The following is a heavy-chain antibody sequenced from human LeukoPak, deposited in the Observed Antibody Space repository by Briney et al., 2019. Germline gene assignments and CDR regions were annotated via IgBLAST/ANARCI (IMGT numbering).Heavy chain of an antibody. Sequence: PSETLSLTCTVSGGSISSYYWSWIRQPPGKGLEWIGYIYYSGSTNYNPSLKSRVTISVDTSKNQFSLKLSSVTAADTAVYYCARDRGFGGVTDWGQGTLVTVSS. CDR1: GGSISSYY. D-gene: IGHD3-16*01. CDR3: ARDRGFGGVTD. J-gene: IGHJ4*02. V-gene: IGHV4-59*01. CDR2: IYYSGST.